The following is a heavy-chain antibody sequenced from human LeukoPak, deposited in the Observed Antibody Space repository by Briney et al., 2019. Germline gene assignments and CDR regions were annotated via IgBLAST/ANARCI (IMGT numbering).Heavy chain of an antibody. CDR3: ARAECGGNCRYYYYYYYMDV. CDR1: GFTFDDYG. V-gene: IGHV3-20*04. CDR2: INWNGGST. J-gene: IGHJ6*03. Sequence: GGSLRLSCAASGFTFDDYGMSWVRQAPGKGLEWVSGINWNGGSTGYADSVKGRFTISRDNAKNSLYLQMHSLRADDTAVYYCARAECGGNCRYYYYYYYMDVWGKGTTVTVSS. D-gene: IGHD2-21*02.